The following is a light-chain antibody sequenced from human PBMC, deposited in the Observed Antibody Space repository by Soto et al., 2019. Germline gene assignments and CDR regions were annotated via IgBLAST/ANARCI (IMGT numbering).Light chain of an antibody. CDR1: SSDVGGYHY. CDR2: EVT. Sequence: QSVLTQPPSASGSPGQSVTISCTGTSSDVGGYHYVSWYQQHPGEAPKLMIHEVTKRPSGVPDRFSGSKSGNTASLTVSGLQGEDEADYYCSSYAGSNNLVFGGGTQLTVL. V-gene: IGLV2-8*01. J-gene: IGLJ2*01. CDR3: SSYAGSNNLV.